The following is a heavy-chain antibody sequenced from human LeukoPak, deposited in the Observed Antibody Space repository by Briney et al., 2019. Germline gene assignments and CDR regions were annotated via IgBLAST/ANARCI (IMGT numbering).Heavy chain of an antibody. V-gene: IGHV4-39*01. CDR3: ARHLSGSYSSEVGFEY. J-gene: IGHJ4*02. Sequence: SETLSLTCTVSGGSISSPSYSWGWIRQPPGKGLEWTGTIYYSESTYYNPSLKSRVTISVDTSKNQFSLELTSVTAADTAVYYCARHLSGSYSSEVGFEYWGQGTLVTVSS. D-gene: IGHD1-26*01. CDR2: IYYSEST. CDR1: GGSISSPSYS.